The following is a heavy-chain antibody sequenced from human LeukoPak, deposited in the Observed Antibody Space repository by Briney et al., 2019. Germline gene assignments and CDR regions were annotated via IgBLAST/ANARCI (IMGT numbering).Heavy chain of an antibody. V-gene: IGHV3-30*04. J-gene: IGHJ4*02. Sequence: GGSLRLSCAASGSTFSSYAMHWVRQAPGKGLEWVAVISYDGSNKYYADSVKGRFTISRDNSKNTLYLQMNSLRAEDTAVYYCARGGYSSSWYYFDYWGQGTLVTVSS. CDR1: GSTFSSYA. D-gene: IGHD6-13*01. CDR2: ISYDGSNK. CDR3: ARGGYSSSWYYFDY.